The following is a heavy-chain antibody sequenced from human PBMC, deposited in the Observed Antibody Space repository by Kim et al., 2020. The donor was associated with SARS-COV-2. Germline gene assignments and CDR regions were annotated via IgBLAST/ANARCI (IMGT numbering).Heavy chain of an antibody. J-gene: IGHJ4*02. CDR3: ARDGPDQEHDY. CDR2: INTGNGNI. CDR1: GYTFTTFP. D-gene: IGHD3-10*01. Sequence: AAVKVSCKASGYTFTTFPMHWVCQAPGQGLEWVGWINTGNGNIYYSQKFQGRVTITRDTSASTVYMELSGLKSADTAVYYCARDGPDQEHDYWGQGTLVTVSS. V-gene: IGHV1-3*04.